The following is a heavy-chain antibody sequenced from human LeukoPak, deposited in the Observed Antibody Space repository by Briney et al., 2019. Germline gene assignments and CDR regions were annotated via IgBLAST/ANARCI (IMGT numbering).Heavy chain of an antibody. D-gene: IGHD5-18*01. V-gene: IGHV3-23*01. Sequence: GGSLRLSCAASGFTFSSYAMSWVRQAPGKGLEWVSAISGSGGSTYYADSVKGRFTISRDNAKDSLYLQMNSLRAEDTAVYYCARVRSGYSHENYFDYWGQGTLVTVSS. CDR1: GFTFSSYA. CDR3: ARVRSGYSHENYFDY. CDR2: ISGSGGST. J-gene: IGHJ4*02.